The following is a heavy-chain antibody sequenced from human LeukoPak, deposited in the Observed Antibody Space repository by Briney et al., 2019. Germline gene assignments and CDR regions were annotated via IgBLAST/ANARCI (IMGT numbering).Heavy chain of an antibody. Sequence: SVKVSCKASGGTFSSSPITWVRQAPGQGLEWMGRIIPMLAIANYAQKFQGRVTITADKSTRTAYMELISLRSEDTAVYYCARDPGDTDWYNFDFWGQGILVTVSS. D-gene: IGHD3-9*01. V-gene: IGHV1-69*04. J-gene: IGHJ4*02. CDR2: IIPMLAIA. CDR1: GGTFSSSP. CDR3: ARDPGDTDWYNFDF.